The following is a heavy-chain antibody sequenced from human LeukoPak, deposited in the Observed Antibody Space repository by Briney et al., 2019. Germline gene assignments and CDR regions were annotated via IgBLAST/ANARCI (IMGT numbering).Heavy chain of an antibody. CDR2: IYHSGSI. J-gene: IGHJ5*02. Sequence: SETLSLTCTVSGYSISSGYYWGWIRQPPGKGLEWIGSIYHSGSIYYNPSLKSRVTISVDTSKNQFSLKLSSVTAADTAVYYCARVGEGNYDILTGYYTSGWFDPWGQGTLVTVSS. D-gene: IGHD3-9*01. V-gene: IGHV4-38-2*02. CDR3: ARVGEGNYDILTGYYTSGWFDP. CDR1: GYSISSGYY.